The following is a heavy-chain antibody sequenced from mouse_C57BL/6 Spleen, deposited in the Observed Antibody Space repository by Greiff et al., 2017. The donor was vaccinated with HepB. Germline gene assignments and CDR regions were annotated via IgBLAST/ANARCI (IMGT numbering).Heavy chain of an antibody. D-gene: IGHD2-2*01. Sequence: VQRVESGPELVKPGASVKISCKASGYAFSSSWMNWVKQRPGKGLEWIGRIYPGDGDTNYNGKFKGKATLTADKSSSTAYMQLSSLTSEDSAVYFCARSLDYGSYAMDYWGQGTSVTVSS. CDR1: GYAFSSSW. J-gene: IGHJ4*01. CDR2: IYPGDGDT. V-gene: IGHV1-82*01. CDR3: ARSLDYGSYAMDY.